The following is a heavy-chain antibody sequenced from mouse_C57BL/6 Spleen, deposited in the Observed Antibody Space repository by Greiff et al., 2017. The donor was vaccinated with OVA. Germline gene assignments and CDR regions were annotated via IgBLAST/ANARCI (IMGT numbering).Heavy chain of an antibody. CDR3: ARWGITTVVPYWYFDV. Sequence: VQLQQPGAELVKPGASVKMSCKSSGYTFTSYWMHWVKQRPGRGLEWIGRIDPNGGGTKYNEKFKSKATLTVDKPSSTAYIQLSSLTSEDSAVYYCARWGITTVVPYWYFDVWGTGTTVTVSS. CDR2: IDPNGGGT. D-gene: IGHD1-1*01. V-gene: IGHV1-72*01. CDR1: GYTFTSYW. J-gene: IGHJ1*03.